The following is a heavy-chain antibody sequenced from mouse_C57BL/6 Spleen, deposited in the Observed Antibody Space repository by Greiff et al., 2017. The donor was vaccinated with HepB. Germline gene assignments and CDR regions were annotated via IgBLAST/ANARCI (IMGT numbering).Heavy chain of an antibody. CDR3: ARCPHYYGSSYGYFDV. Sequence: VQLQQSGAELARPGASVKLSCKASGYTFTSYGISWVKQRTGQGLEWIGEIYPRSGNTYYNEKFKGKATLTADKSSSTAYMELRSLTSEDSAVYFCARCPHYYGSSYGYFDVWGTGTTVTVSS. J-gene: IGHJ1*03. CDR2: IYPRSGNT. V-gene: IGHV1-81*01. CDR1: GYTFTSYG. D-gene: IGHD1-1*01.